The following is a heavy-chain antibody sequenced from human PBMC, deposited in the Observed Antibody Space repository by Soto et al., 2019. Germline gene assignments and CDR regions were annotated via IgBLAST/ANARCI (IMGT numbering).Heavy chain of an antibody. CDR3: ARALGGQPGPNYYYYYGMDV. CDR2: IWYDGSNK. J-gene: IGHJ6*02. CDR1: GFTFSSYG. Sequence: GGSLRLSCAASGFTFSSYGMHWVRQAPGKGLEWVAVIWYDGSNKYYADSVKGRFTISRDNSKNTLYLQMNSLRAEDTAVYYCARALGGQPGPNYYYYYGMDVWGQGTTVTVSS. V-gene: IGHV3-33*01. D-gene: IGHD1-26*01.